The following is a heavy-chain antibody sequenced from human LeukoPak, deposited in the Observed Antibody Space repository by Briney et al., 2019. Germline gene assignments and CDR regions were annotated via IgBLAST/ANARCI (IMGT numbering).Heavy chain of an antibody. CDR2: ISSSSSYI. CDR1: GFTFSTYA. V-gene: IGHV3-21*01. CDR3: ARVDLNDY. J-gene: IGHJ4*02. Sequence: TGGSLRLSCAASGFTFSTYAMIWVRQAPGKGLEWVSSISSSSSYIYYADSVKGRFTISRDNAKNSLYLQMNSLRAEDTAVYYCARVDLNDYWGQGTLVTVSS.